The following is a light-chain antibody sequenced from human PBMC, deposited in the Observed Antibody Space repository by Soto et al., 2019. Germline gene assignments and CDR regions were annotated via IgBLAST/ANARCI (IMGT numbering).Light chain of an antibody. Sequence: QSVLTQPASVSGSPGQSITISCIGTRSDIGTYNYVSWYQQHPDKAPRLVIYDVSNRPSGISNRFSGSKSGNTASLTIAGLQSEDEADYYCKSYTTTSSFVFGTGTKVTVL. V-gene: IGLV2-14*01. CDR3: KSYTTTSSFV. CDR2: DVS. CDR1: RSDIGTYNY. J-gene: IGLJ1*01.